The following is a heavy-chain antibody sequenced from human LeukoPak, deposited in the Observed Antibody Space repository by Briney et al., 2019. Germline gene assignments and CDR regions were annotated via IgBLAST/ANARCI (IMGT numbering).Heavy chain of an antibody. CDR1: GYTFTNNF. CDR3: ARDNSVGDSAWWFDP. Sequence: ASVKVSCKASGYTFTNNFMHWVRQAPGPGLEWMGIINPSGDNTWYAQKFQGRVTMTRDMATSTDYMEVSSLRSEDTAVYYCARDNSVGDSAWWFDPWGQGTLVTVSS. J-gene: IGHJ5*02. V-gene: IGHV1-46*01. D-gene: IGHD5-12*01. CDR2: INPSGDNT.